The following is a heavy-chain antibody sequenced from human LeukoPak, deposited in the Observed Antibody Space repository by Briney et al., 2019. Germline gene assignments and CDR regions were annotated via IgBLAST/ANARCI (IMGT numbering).Heavy chain of an antibody. CDR1: GTFXXXX. CDR3: AREGYSYAFAY. CDR2: IIPIFGTA. J-gene: IGHJ4*02. V-gene: IGHV1-69*01. D-gene: IGHD5-18*01. Sequence: GTFXXXXISXXXQAPGQGLEWMGGIIPIFGTANYAQKFQGRVTITADESTSTAYMELSSLRSEDTAVYYCAREGYSYAFAYWGQGTLVTVSS.